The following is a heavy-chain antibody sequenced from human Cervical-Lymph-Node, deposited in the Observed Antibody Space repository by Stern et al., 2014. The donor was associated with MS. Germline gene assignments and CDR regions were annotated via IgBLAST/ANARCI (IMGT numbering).Heavy chain of an antibody. V-gene: IGHV4-59*08. Sequence: DQLVESGPGLVKPSETLSLTCTVSGASISTYYWSWIRQPPGKGLEWVAYIYYRGSTNYNPSLKGRVTMSLDTSKNQFSLKLSYVTAADTAVYYCAARDPYYYSDWGQGTLVTVSS. CDR3: AARDPYYYSD. D-gene: IGHD3-10*01. CDR2: IYYRGST. J-gene: IGHJ4*02. CDR1: GASISTYY.